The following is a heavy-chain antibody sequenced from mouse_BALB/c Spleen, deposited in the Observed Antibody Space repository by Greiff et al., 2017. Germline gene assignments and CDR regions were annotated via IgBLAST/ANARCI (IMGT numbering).Heavy chain of an antibody. J-gene: IGHJ2*01. CDR2: ISIYYDNT. CDR3: ARGEESTIDY. Sequence: QVQLQQSGPELVRPGDSVKISCKGSGYTFTDYAMHWVKLSHAKSLEWIGVISIYYDNTNYNQKFKGKATVTVDKSSSTAYIELARWTSEDSAISYCARGEESTIDYWGQGTTLTVSS. V-gene: IGHV1-67*01. CDR1: GYTFTDYA.